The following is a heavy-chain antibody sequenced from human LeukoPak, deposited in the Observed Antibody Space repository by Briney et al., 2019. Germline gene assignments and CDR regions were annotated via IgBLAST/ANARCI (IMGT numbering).Heavy chain of an antibody. J-gene: IGHJ6*03. V-gene: IGHV4-34*01. D-gene: IGHD6-13*01. Sequence: SETLSLTCAVYGGSFSGYYWSWIRQPPGKGLEWIGEINHSGSTNYNPSLKSRVTISVDTSKNQFSLKLSSVTAADTAVYYCARGRKYSSQQMGNYYMDVWGKGTTVTVSS. CDR3: ARGRKYSSQQMGNYYMDV. CDR1: GGSFSGYY. CDR2: INHSGST.